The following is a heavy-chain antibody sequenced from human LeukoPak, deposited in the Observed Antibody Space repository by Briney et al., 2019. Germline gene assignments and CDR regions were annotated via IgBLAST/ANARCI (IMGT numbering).Heavy chain of an antibody. V-gene: IGHV4-34*01. Sequence: SETLSLTCAVYGGSFSGYYWSWSRQPPGKGLEWIGEINHSGSTNYNPSLKSRVTISVDTSKNQFSLKLSSVTAADTAVYYCARRPAATRTNWFDPWGQGTLVTVSS. CDR3: ARRPAATRTNWFDP. CDR1: GGSFSGYY. J-gene: IGHJ5*02. CDR2: INHSGST. D-gene: IGHD2-15*01.